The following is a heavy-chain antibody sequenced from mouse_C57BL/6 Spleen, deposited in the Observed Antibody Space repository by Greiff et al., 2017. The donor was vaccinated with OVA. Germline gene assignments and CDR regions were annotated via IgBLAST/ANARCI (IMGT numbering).Heavy chain of an antibody. Sequence: EVQLQQSGPELVKPGASVKIPCKASGYTFTDYNMDWVKQSHGKSLEWIGDINPNNGGTIYNQKFKGKATLTVDKSSSTAYMELRSLTSEDTAVYYCARKAPRGGFAYWGQGTLVTVSA. J-gene: IGHJ3*01. CDR2: INPNNGGT. D-gene: IGHD3-2*02. CDR3: ARKAPRGGFAY. V-gene: IGHV1-18*01. CDR1: GYTFTDYN.